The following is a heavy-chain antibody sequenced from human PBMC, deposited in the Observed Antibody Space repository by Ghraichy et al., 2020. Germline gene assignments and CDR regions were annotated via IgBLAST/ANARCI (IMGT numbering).Heavy chain of an antibody. CDR2: IYLTGTT. D-gene: IGHD1-26*01. Sequence: SQTRSLTCSVSGDSVSSSPYYWGWVRQPPGLGLEWITSIYLTGTTYYNPSLKGRVTMSVDTSTNQFSLRLTSVTAADAAVYYCARDRPPLSGSYPDAFDIWGQGTMITVSS. CDR3: ARDRPPLSGSYPDAFDI. J-gene: IGHJ3*02. V-gene: IGHV4-39*07. CDR1: GDSVSSSPYY.